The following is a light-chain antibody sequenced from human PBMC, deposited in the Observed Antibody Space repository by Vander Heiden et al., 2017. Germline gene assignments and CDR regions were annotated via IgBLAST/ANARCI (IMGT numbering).Light chain of an antibody. J-gene: IGLJ1*01. V-gene: IGLV3-9*01. CDR3: QVWDSSTAWDV. CDR1: NIGSKN. Sequence: SYELTQPLSVSVALGQTARITCGGNNIGSKNVHWYQQKPGQAPVLVIYRDSNRPSGIPERFSGSNAGNTATLTISRAQAGDEADYYCQVWDSSTAWDVFGTGTKVTV. CDR2: RDS.